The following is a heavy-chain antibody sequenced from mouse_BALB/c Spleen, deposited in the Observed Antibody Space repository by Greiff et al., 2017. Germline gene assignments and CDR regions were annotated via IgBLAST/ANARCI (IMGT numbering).Heavy chain of an antibody. D-gene: IGHD1-1*01. J-gene: IGHJ3*01. V-gene: IGHV2-4-1*01. CDR3: AKSYYGSSLGFAY. CDR2: IWSGGST. CDR1: GFSLTSYG. Sequence: VQLKESGPGLVQPSQSLSITCTVSGFSLTSYGVYWVRQSPGKGLEWLGVIWSGGSTDYNAAFISRLSISKDNSKSQVFFKMNSLQADDTAIYYCAKSYYGSSLGFAYWGQGTLVTVSA.